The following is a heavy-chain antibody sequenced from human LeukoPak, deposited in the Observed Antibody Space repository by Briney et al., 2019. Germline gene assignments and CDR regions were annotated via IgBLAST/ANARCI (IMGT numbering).Heavy chain of an antibody. D-gene: IGHD3-22*01. J-gene: IGHJ4*02. V-gene: IGHV1-18*01. CDR1: GYTFTSYG. CDR2: ISAYNGKT. Sequence: GASVKVSCKASGYTFTSYGISWVRQAPGQGLEWMGWISAYNGKTNYAQKLQGRVTMTTDTPTSTAYMELRSLRSDDTAVYYCANYDSSGYSRYYFDYWGQGTLVTAST. CDR3: ANYDSSGYSRYYFDY.